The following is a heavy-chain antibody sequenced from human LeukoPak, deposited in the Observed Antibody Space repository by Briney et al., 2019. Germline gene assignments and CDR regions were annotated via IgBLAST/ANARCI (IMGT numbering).Heavy chain of an antibody. V-gene: IGHV3-30*02. CDR1: GFTFSNYG. CDR2: IRYDGSNK. CDR3: AKDSGVVVVPAQDYYYMDV. J-gene: IGHJ6*03. D-gene: IGHD2-2*01. Sequence: GGSLRPSCAASGFTFSNYGMHWVRQAPGKGLEWVAFIRYDGSNKYYADSVKGRFTISRDNSKNTLYLQMNSLRAEDTAVYYCAKDSGVVVVPAQDYYYMDVWGKGTTVTVSS.